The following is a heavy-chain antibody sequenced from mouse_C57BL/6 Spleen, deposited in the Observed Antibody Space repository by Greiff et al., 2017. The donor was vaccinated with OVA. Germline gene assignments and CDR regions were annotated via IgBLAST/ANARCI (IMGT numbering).Heavy chain of an antibody. V-gene: IGHV1-50*01. Sequence: QVQLQQPGAELVKPGASVKLSCKASGYTFTSYWMQWVKQRPGQGLEWIGEIDPSDSYTNYNQKFKGKATLTVDTSSSTAYMQLSSLTSEDSAVYYCASLYGYDAYWGQGTTLTVSS. J-gene: IGHJ2*01. CDR1: GYTFTSYW. CDR2: IDPSDSYT. D-gene: IGHD2-2*01. CDR3: ASLYGYDAY.